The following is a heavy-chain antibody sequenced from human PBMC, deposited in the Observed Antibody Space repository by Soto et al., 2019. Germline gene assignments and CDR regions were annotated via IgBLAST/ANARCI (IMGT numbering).Heavy chain of an antibody. J-gene: IGHJ6*02. V-gene: IGHV2-70*04. Sequence: SGPTLVNPTQTLTLTCTVSGFSLSGTGMRVTWIRQPPGKALEWLARIDWENTKLYSTSLKTRLTTSKDTSKNQVVLTMTNVDPADTGTYCCARAFYGMDVWGQGTTVTVSS. CDR2: IDWENTK. CDR3: ARAFYGMDV. CDR1: GFSLSGTGMR.